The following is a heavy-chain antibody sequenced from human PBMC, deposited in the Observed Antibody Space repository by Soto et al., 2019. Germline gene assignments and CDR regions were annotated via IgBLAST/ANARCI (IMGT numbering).Heavy chain of an antibody. Sequence: AASVKVSCKASGYTFTSYYMHWVRQAPGQGLEWMGIINPTGGSTSYAQKFQGRVTMTRDTPTSTVYMEMSSLRSEDTAVYYCARPSGSSAFDIWGQGTMVTVSS. CDR3: ARPSGSSAFDI. CDR2: INPTGGST. V-gene: IGHV1-46*01. D-gene: IGHD6-6*01. J-gene: IGHJ3*02. CDR1: GYTFTSYY.